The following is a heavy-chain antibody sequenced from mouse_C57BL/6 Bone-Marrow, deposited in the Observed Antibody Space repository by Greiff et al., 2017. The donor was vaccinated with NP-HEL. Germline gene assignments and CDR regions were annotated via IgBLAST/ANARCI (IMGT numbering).Heavy chain of an antibody. CDR3: AREKARHSNHVGAMDY. Sequence: QVQLQQSGAELARPGASVKLSCKASGYTFTSYGISWVKQRTGQGLEWIGETYPRSGNTYYNEKFKGKATLTADKSSSTAYMELRSLTSEDSAVYCCAREKARHSNHVGAMDYWGQGTSVTVSS. CDR1: GYTFTSYG. D-gene: IGHD2-5*01. CDR2: TYPRSGNT. J-gene: IGHJ4*01. V-gene: IGHV1-81*01.